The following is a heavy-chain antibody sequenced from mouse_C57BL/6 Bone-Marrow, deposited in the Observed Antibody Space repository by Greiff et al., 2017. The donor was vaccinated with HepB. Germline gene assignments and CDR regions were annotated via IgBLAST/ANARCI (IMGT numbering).Heavy chain of an antibody. CDR1: GFTFSDYY. V-gene: IGHV5-12*01. CDR2: ISNGGGST. Sequence: DVHLVESGGGLVQPGGSLKLSCAASGFTFSDYYMYWVRQTPEKRLEWVAYISNGGGSTYYPDTVKGRFTISRDNAKNTLYLQRSRLKSEDTAMYYCARHAGDWYFDVWGTGTTVTVSS. CDR3: ARHAGDWYFDV. J-gene: IGHJ1*03.